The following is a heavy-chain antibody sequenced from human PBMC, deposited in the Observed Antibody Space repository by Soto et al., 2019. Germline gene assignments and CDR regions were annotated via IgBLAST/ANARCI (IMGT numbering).Heavy chain of an antibody. CDR3: ARDGGVAATLANYFDY. J-gene: IGHJ4*02. D-gene: IGHD2-15*01. CDR1: GFTFNSYS. V-gene: IGHV3-21*01. Sequence: NPVGSLRLSCAASGFTFNSYSMNWVRQAPVKGLEWVSSMSRSSRYIYYADSVKGRFTISRDNAKNSVYLQMNSLRAEDTAVYYCARDGGVAATLANYFDYWGQGTLVTVSS. CDR2: MSRSSRYI.